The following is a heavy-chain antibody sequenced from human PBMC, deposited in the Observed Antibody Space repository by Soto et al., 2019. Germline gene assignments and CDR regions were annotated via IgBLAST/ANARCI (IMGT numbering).Heavy chain of an antibody. CDR3: ESYRYHKGYYGMDV. V-gene: IGHV1-46*01. D-gene: IGHD3-9*01. CDR1: GSTLPSYL. Sequence: ASVTGAWPSSGSTLPSYLVRWGRQAPEQGLEWMGIINPSGGSTSYAQKFQGRVTMTRDTSTSTVYMELSSLRSEDTAVYYCESYRYHKGYYGMDVWVQGTTVTGSS. CDR2: INPSGGST. J-gene: IGHJ6*02.